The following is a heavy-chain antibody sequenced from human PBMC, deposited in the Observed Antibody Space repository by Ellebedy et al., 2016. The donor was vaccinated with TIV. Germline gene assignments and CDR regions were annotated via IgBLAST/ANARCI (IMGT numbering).Heavy chain of an antibody. D-gene: IGHD6-13*01. CDR2: ISGSGGGT. CDR3: AKVGVAAGIIGGYFDY. V-gene: IGHV3-23*01. CDR1: GFTFSSCT. J-gene: IGHJ4*02. Sequence: PGGSLRLSCAASGFTFSSCTMNWVRQAPGKRLEWVSGISGSGGGTNSADSVKGRFNISRDNSKNTLYLQMNSLRDEDTAVYYCAKVGVAAGIIGGYFDYWGQGTLVTVSS.